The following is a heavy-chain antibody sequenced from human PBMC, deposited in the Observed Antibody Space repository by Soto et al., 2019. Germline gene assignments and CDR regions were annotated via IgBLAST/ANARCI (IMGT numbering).Heavy chain of an antibody. Sequence: QVQLVESGGGVVQPERSLRLSCAASGFTFSSYGMHWVRQAPGKGLEWVAVISYDGSNRYYADSVKGRFTISRDNSKNTLYLQMNSLRAEDTAVYYCAKDHTAMVAALDYWGQGTLVTVSS. J-gene: IGHJ4*02. V-gene: IGHV3-30*18. CDR2: ISYDGSNR. CDR3: AKDHTAMVAALDY. CDR1: GFTFSSYG. D-gene: IGHD5-18*01.